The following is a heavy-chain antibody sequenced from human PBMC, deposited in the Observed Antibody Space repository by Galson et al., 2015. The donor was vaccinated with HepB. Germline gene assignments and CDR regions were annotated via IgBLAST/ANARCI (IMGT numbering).Heavy chain of an antibody. J-gene: IGHJ4*02. CDR3: ARDSWYTPVYYFDY. CDR1: GFRFSNYD. CDR2: ISYDGSNK. D-gene: IGHD2-2*02. V-gene: IGHV3-30-3*01. Sequence: SLRLSCAASGFRFSNYDMHWVRQAPGKGLEWVAVISYDGSNKHYADSVKGRFTISRDNSKNTLYLQMNSLRAEDTAVYYCARDSWYTPVYYFDYWGQGTLVTVSS.